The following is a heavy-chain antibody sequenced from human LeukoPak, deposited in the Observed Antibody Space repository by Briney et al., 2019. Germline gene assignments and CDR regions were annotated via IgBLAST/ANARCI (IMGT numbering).Heavy chain of an antibody. CDR3: ARAMMSGYDYGD. D-gene: IGHD5-12*01. J-gene: IGHJ4*02. CDR1: GGSISSGSYY. Sequence: SETLSLTCTASGGSISSGSYYWSWIRQPAGKGLEWIGRIYTSGSTNYNPSLKSRVTISVDTSKNQFSLKLSSVTAADTAVYYCARAMMSGYDYGDWGQGTLVTVSS. V-gene: IGHV4-61*02. CDR2: IYTSGST.